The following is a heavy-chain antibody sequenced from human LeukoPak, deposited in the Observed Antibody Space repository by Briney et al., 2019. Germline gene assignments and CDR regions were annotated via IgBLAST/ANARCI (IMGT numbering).Heavy chain of an antibody. CDR1: GYIFTGYY. J-gene: IGHJ3*02. CDR2: INPNSGGT. Sequence: ASVKVSCKASGYIFTGYYMHWVRQAPGQGLEWMGWINPNSGGTNYAQKFQGRVTMTTDTSISTAYMELRRLISDDTAVYYCARDPGQVPPDAFDIWGQGTMVTVSS. V-gene: IGHV1-2*02. D-gene: IGHD4/OR15-4a*01. CDR3: ARDPGQVPPDAFDI.